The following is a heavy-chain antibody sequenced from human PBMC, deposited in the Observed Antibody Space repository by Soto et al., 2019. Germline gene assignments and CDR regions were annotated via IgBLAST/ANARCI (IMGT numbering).Heavy chain of an antibody. Sequence: QVQVVESGGGVVQPGTSLRLSCEASGFAFTNYGFHWVRKAPGKGLEWVANISNDGTKKFYADSVKGRFTISRDNSETTVYLHLTSLRPDDTALFYCARDVAMPTGLGLGYWGQGTLVTVSP. CDR2: ISNDGTKK. J-gene: IGHJ4*02. CDR3: ARDVAMPTGLGLGY. V-gene: IGHV3-30*03. CDR1: GFAFTNYG. D-gene: IGHD4-4*01.